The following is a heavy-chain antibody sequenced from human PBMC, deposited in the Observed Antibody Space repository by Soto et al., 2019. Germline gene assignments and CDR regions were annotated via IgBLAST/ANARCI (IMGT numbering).Heavy chain of an antibody. D-gene: IGHD3-9*01. CDR3: ARDPSTGNADY. J-gene: IGHJ4*02. CDR2: ISSDGDST. Sequence: GSLRLSCAASGFTFSTYVSNWVRQSPGKGLEWVSTISSDGDSTYYVDSVKGRFTVSRDNSKNTMYLQMNSLRAEDTALYFCARDPSTGNADYWGQGTLVTVSS. V-gene: IGHV3-23*01. CDR1: GFTFSTYV.